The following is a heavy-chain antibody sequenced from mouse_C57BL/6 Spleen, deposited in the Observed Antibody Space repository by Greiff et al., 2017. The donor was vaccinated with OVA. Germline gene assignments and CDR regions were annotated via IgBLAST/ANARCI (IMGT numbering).Heavy chain of an antibody. V-gene: IGHV1-15*01. J-gene: IGHJ2*01. Sequence: VQLQESGAELVRPGASVTLSCKASGYTFTDYEMHWVKQTPVHGLEWIGAIDPETGGTAYNQKFKGKAILTADKSSSTAYMELRSLTSEDSAVYYCTRVEDYWGQGTTLTVSS. CDR2: IDPETGGT. CDR1: GYTFTDYE. CDR3: TRVEDY.